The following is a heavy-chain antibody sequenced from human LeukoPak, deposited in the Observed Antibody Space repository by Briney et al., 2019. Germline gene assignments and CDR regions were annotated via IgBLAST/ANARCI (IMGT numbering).Heavy chain of an antibody. D-gene: IGHD2-2*01. CDR3: ARDSGRVVPAAMRFDP. CDR2: IIPIFGTA. J-gene: IGHJ5*02. Sequence: ASVKVSCKASGGTFSSYAISWVRQAPGQGLEWMGRIIPIFGTANYAQKFQGRATITTDESTSTAYMELSSLRSEDTAVYYCARDSGRVVPAAMRFDPWGQGTLVTVSS. CDR1: GGTFSSYA. V-gene: IGHV1-69*05.